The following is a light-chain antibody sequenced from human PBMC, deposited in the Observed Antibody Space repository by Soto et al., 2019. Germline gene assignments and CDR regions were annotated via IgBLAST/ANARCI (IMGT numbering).Light chain of an antibody. Sequence: QLVLTQSPSASASLGASVKLTCTLSSGHSSYALAWHQQQPEKGPRYLMKLSSDGSHSKGDGIPDRFSGSSSGAERYLTISSLQSEDEADYYCQTWDTGARVAFGGGTKLTVL. CDR2: LSSDGSH. CDR3: QTWDTGARVA. CDR1: SGHSSYA. V-gene: IGLV4-69*01. J-gene: IGLJ2*01.